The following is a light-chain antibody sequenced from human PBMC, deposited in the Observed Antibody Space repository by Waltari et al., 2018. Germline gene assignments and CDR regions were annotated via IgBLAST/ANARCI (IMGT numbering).Light chain of an antibody. CDR1: QSVLYSSNNENY. V-gene: IGKV4-1*01. CDR2: WAS. CDR3: QQYYNTPLT. J-gene: IGKJ1*01. Sequence: DIVMTQSPDSLAVPLGERAPINCKSRQSVLYSSNNENYLAWYHQKPGQPPKLLIIWASTRESGVPDRFSGSGSGTDFTLTISSLQAEDVAVYYCQQYYNTPLTFGQGTKVEIK.